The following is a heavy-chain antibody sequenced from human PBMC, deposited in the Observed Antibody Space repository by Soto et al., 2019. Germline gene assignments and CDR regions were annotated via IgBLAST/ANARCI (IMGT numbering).Heavy chain of an antibody. CDR1: GFTFTNTW. D-gene: IGHD1-1*01. J-gene: IGHJ4*02. CDR2: IKSKTDGWRT. CDR3: TTAPFQRACTIFDY. V-gene: IGHV3-15*01. Sequence: GGSLRLSCAASGFTFTNTWMTWVRQAPGKGLEWVGRIKSKTDGWRTDYAAPVKGRFTISRDDSKNMLYLYMSSLRTEDTALYYCTTAPFQRACTIFDYWGQGIVVTVSS.